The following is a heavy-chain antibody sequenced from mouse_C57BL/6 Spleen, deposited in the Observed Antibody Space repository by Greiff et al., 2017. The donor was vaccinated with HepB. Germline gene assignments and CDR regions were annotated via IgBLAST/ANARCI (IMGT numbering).Heavy chain of an antibody. CDR1: GYTFTDYN. V-gene: IGHV1-22*01. J-gene: IGHJ2*01. D-gene: IGHD1-1*01. Sequence: EVKLQESGPELVKPGASVKMSCKASGYTFTDYNMHWVKQSHGKSLEWIGYINPNNGGTSYNQKFKGKATLTVNKSSSTAYMELRSLTSEDSAVYYCARWGTTVVADFDYWGQGTTLTVSS. CDR3: ARWGTTVVADFDY. CDR2: INPNNGGT.